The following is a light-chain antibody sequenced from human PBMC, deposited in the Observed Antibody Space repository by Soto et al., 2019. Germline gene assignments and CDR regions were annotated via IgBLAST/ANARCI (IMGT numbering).Light chain of an antibody. CDR1: SSDVGGYSY. CDR2: DVS. J-gene: IGLJ1*01. CDR3: ASYTTSSTDV. Sequence: QSALTQPASVSGSPGQSIAISCTGTSSDVGGYSYVSWYQQQPGKAPKLVISDVSNRPSGVSDRFSGSKSGNTASLTISGLHTEDEADYYCASYTTSSTDVFGTGTKLTVL. V-gene: IGLV2-14*01.